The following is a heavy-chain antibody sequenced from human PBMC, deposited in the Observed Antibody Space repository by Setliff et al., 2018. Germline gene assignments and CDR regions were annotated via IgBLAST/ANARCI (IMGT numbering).Heavy chain of an antibody. Sequence: ASVKVSCKAFGYTFAKYGTSWVRQAPGQGLEWMGWISGYNGYTVYAQKLQGRVTMTRDTSITTVYMDLSRLRSDDTAVYYCARGTDYHGSGSYWAKDVWGEGTTVTVSS. CDR1: GYTFAKYG. CDR2: ISGYNGYT. CDR3: ARGTDYHGSGSYWAKDV. V-gene: IGHV1-18*01. J-gene: IGHJ6*04. D-gene: IGHD3-10*01.